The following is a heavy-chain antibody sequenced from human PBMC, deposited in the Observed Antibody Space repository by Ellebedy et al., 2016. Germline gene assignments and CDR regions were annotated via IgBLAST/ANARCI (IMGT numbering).Heavy chain of an antibody. Sequence: SETLSLXXTVSGGSISSSSKYWGWIRQPPGKGLEWIGSIYYSGNTYYNPSLKSRVTISIDTSKNQFSLKLSSVTAADTAVYYCARILDTWGQGTLVTVSS. CDR2: IYYSGNT. J-gene: IGHJ5*02. CDR1: GGSISSSSKY. CDR3: ARILDT. V-gene: IGHV4-39*07.